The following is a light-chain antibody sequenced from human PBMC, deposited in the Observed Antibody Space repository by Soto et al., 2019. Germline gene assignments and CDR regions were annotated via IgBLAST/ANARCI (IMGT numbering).Light chain of an antibody. CDR2: DAS. Sequence: DIQMTQSPSSLSASVGERVTITCRASQDIYNYLVWYQQKPGKVPPLLIYDASTLQSGGPPRWSGSGSGTDFSLSISSLQAEDVATYYCQKYNGAPRAFGQGTKVEIK. J-gene: IGKJ1*01. V-gene: IGKV1-27*01. CDR3: QKYNGAPRA. CDR1: QDIYNY.